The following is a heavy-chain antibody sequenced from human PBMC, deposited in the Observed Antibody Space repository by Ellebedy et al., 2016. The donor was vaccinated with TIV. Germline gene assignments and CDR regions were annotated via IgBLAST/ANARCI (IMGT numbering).Heavy chain of an antibody. CDR2: IYYSWST. Sequence: MPSETLSLTCTVSGGSISTSTYYWGWIRQPPGKGLEWIGSIYYSWSTYYNPSLKSRVTISVDTSKNQFSLKLNSVPAADTAVYYCARELRAAGGHYMDVWGRGTTVTVSS. V-gene: IGHV4-39*07. J-gene: IGHJ6*03. CDR1: GGSISTSTYY. CDR3: ARELRAAGGHYMDV. D-gene: IGHD2-15*01.